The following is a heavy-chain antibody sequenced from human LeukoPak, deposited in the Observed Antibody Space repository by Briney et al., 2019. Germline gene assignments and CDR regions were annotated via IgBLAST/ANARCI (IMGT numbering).Heavy chain of an antibody. J-gene: IGHJ4*02. CDR2: MNPNSGNT. V-gene: IGHV1-8*01. CDR1: GYTFTSYD. CDR3: ARGYYDILTGDY. Sequence: GASVKASCKASGYTFTSYDINWVRQATGQGLEWMGWMNPNSGNTGYAQKFQGRVTMTRNTSISTAYMELSSLRSEDTAVYYCARGYYDILTGDYWGQGTLVTVSS. D-gene: IGHD3-9*01.